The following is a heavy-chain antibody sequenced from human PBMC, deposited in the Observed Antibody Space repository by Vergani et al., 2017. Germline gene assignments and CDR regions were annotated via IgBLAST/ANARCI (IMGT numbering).Heavy chain of an antibody. Sequence: QLHLQESGPGLVKPSETLSLTCTVSGGSITSSSYYWGWIRQPPGKGLEWIGNIYHSGGAYYNPSLKGRVTISVDTSKNQFSLEVTSVTTADTAIYFCARTVSFILQFFHRALWGQGTLVTVSS. CDR3: ARTVSFILQFFHRAL. D-gene: IGHD3-3*01. CDR2: IYHSGGA. V-gene: IGHV4-39*01. CDR1: GGSITSSSYY. J-gene: IGHJ1*01.